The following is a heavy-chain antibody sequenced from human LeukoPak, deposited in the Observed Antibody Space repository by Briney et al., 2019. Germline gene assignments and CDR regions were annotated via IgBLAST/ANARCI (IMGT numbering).Heavy chain of an antibody. CDR2: ISYDGSNK. CDR3: AKVDLVVPAATSIYYYYYYGMDV. CDR1: GFTFSSYG. D-gene: IGHD2-2*01. V-gene: IGHV3-30*18. Sequence: GGSLRLSCAASGFTFSSYGMHWVRQAPGKGLEWVAVISYDGSNKYYADSVKGRFTISRDNSKNTLYLQMSSLRAEDTAVYYCAKVDLVVPAATSIYYYYYYGMDVWGQGTTVTVSS. J-gene: IGHJ6*02.